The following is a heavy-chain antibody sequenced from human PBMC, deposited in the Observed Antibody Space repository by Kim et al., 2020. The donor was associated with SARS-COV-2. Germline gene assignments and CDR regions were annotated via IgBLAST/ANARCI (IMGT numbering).Heavy chain of an antibody. CDR3: ARDPSLYGSEGDYYYYGMDV. J-gene: IGHJ6*02. D-gene: IGHD3-10*01. CDR1: GGSISSSSYY. CDR2: IYYSGST. Sequence: SETLSLTCTVSGGSISSSSYYWGWIRQPPGKGLEWIGSIYYSGSTYYNPSLKSRVTISVDTSKNQFSLKLSSVTAADTAVYYCARDPSLYGSEGDYYYYGMDVWGQGTTVTVSS. V-gene: IGHV4-39*07.